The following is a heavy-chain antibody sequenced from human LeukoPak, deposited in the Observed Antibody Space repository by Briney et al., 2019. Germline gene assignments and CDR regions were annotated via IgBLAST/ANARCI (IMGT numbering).Heavy chain of an antibody. CDR2: ISGSGGST. V-gene: IGHV3-23*01. CDR3: AKEDYDSSGYYAPFFDY. Sequence: GGSLRLSCAASGFTFSSYAMSWVRQAPGKGLEWVSAISGSGGSTYYAGSVTGRFTISRDNSKNTLYLQMNSLRAEDSAVYYCAKEDYDSSGYYAPFFDYWGQGTLVTVSS. D-gene: IGHD3-22*01. J-gene: IGHJ4*02. CDR1: GFTFSSYA.